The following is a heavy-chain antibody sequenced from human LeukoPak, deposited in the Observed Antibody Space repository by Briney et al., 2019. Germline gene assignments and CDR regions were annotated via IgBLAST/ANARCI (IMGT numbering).Heavy chain of an antibody. CDR1: GGSFSGYY. J-gene: IGHJ4*02. V-gene: IGHV4-34*01. CDR2: INHSGST. D-gene: IGHD3-9*01. CDR3: ARRRRYFDWFGGLEYSADKYYFDY. Sequence: TSETLSLTCAVYGGSFSGYYWSWIRQPPGKGLEWIGEINHSGSTNYNPSLKSRVTISVDTSKNQFSLKLSSVTAADTAVYYCARRRRYFDWFGGLEYSADKYYFDYWGQGTLVTVSS.